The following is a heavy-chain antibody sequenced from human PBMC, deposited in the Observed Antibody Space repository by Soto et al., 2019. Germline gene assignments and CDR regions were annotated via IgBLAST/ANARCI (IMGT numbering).Heavy chain of an antibody. CDR2: IRGSGGST. Sequence: GGSLRLSCAASGVPFSSYAMSWVRQAPGKGLEWVSAIRGSGGSTYYADSVKGRFTISRDNSKNTLYLQMNSLRAEDTAVYYCAYSSTPFDYWGQGTLVTVSS. CDR1: GVPFSSYA. V-gene: IGHV3-23*01. J-gene: IGHJ4*02. CDR3: AYSSTPFDY. D-gene: IGHD6-13*01.